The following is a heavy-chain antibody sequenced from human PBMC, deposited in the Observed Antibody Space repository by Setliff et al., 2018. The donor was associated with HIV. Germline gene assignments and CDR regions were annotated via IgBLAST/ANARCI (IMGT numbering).Heavy chain of an antibody. CDR1: GVSITNNY. D-gene: IGHD3-10*01. Sequence: SETLSLTCSVSGVSITNNYWTWIRQPPGKGLEWIGFIYYSGTTNYNPSLKSRVTMSLDTSKNQFSLEVNSLSSADTAVYYCARMVIQFGDYHFDDWGQGALVTAPQ. V-gene: IGHV4-59*01. CDR2: IYYSGTT. J-gene: IGHJ4*02. CDR3: ARMVIQFGDYHFDD.